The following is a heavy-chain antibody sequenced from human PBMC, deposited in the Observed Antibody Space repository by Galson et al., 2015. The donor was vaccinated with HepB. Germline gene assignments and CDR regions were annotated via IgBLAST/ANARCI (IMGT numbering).Heavy chain of an antibody. J-gene: IGHJ4*02. D-gene: IGHD6-19*01. CDR1: GYIFTSYD. Sequence: SVKVSCKASGYIFTSYDINWVRQATGQGLEWMGWTNPSSGNAGYAQKFQGRVTMTRDISTSTAYMELSSLRFDDTAVYYCARVSAWSHFDFWGQGTLVTVPP. CDR3: ARVSAWSHFDF. CDR2: TNPSSGNA. V-gene: IGHV1-8*01.